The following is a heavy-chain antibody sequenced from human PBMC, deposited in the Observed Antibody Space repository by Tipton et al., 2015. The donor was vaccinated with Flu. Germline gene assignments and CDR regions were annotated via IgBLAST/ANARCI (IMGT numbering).Heavy chain of an antibody. J-gene: IGHJ3*02. CDR2: MNPNSGNT. CDR1: GYTFTSYD. Sequence: QLVQSGAEVKKPGASVKVSCKASGYTFTSYDINWVRQATGQGLEWMGWMNPNSGNTGYAQKFQGRVTMTRNTSISTAYMELSSLRSEDTAVYYCARGRSSYNTYYDFRSGYYYGAFDIWGQGTMVTVSS. V-gene: IGHV1-8*01. D-gene: IGHD3-3*01. CDR3: ARGRSSYNTYYDFRSGYYYGAFDI.